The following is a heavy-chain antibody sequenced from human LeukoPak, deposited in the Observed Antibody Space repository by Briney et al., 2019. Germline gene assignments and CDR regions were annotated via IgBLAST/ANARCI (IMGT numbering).Heavy chain of an antibody. V-gene: IGHV4-59*08. Sequence: PSETLSLTCTVSGGSISGYYWSWIRQPPGKGLEWIGFISYSGGTNYNPSLKGRVTISVDTSKNQFSLKLNSVTAADTAVYYCARHGGSYTFDYWGQGTLVTVSS. D-gene: IGHD1-26*01. CDR3: ARHGGSYTFDY. CDR1: GGSISGYY. J-gene: IGHJ4*02. CDR2: ISYSGGT.